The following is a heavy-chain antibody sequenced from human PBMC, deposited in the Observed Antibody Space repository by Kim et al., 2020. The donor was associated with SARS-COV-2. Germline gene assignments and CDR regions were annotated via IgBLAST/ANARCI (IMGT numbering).Heavy chain of an antibody. J-gene: IGHJ4*01. CDR1: GASMTSFY. CDR2: TLLSGSV. CDR3: ANDQKGDGYASFAY. D-gene: IGHD5-18*01. V-gene: IGHV4-59*01. Sequence: SETLSLTCTVSGASMTSFYWSWIRQSPGQGLEWIASTLLSGSVTYNSSLKSRVTMSVDTPNNEVSLKMYSVTAVDTAVYYCANDQKGDGYASFAYWGHGILVTVSS.